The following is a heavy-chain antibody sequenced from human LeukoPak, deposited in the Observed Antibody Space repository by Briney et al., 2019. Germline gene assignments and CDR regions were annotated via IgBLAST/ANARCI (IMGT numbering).Heavy chain of an antibody. V-gene: IGHV3-43*01. CDR3: AKAQETHTIGNFDY. CDR2: ISWDGGST. D-gene: IGHD3-9*01. CDR1: GFTFDDYT. Sequence: PGGSLRLSCAASGFTFDDYTMHWVRQAPGKGLEWVSLISWDGGSTYYADSVKGRFTISGDNSKNSLYLQMNSLRTEDTALYYCAKAQETHTIGNFDYWGQGTLVTVSS. J-gene: IGHJ4*02.